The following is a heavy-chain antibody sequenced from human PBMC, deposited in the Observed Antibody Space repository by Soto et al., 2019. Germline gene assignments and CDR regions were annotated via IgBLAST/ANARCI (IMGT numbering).Heavy chain of an antibody. Sequence: QVQLVQSGAEVKKTGASVKVSCKASGYTFIGYYIHWVRQAPGQGLEWMGWINPNSGGTNYAQRLQGGVTMTRDRSIRTAYMELSRLKSDDTAVYYCARVGGGLASLGYYGMDVWGQGTTVTVSS. CDR1: GYTFIGYY. J-gene: IGHJ6*02. CDR3: ARVGGGLASLGYYGMDV. CDR2: INPNSGGT. D-gene: IGHD3-10*01. V-gene: IGHV1-2*02.